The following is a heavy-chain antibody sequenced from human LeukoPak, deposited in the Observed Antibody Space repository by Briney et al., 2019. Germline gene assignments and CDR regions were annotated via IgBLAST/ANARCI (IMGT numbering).Heavy chain of an antibody. V-gene: IGHV3-30-3*01. D-gene: IGHD3-22*01. J-gene: IGHJ3*02. CDR2: ISYDGSNK. Sequence: PGGSLRLSCAASGFTFSSYAMHWVRQAPGKGLEWVAVISYDGSNKYHADSVKGRFTISRDNSKNTLYLQMNSLRAEDTAVYYCARPTYYYDSRGAFDIWGQGTMVTVSS. CDR3: ARPTYYYDSRGAFDI. CDR1: GFTFSSYA.